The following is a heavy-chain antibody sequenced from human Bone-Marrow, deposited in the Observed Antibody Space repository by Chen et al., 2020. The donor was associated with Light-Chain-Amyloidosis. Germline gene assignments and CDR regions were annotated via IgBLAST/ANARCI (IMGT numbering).Heavy chain of an antibody. J-gene: IGHJ3*02. CDR3: AKDISYDDILPGYPADAFDI. CDR2: ISGIGGSR. V-gene: IGHV3-23*04. Sequence: EVQLVESGGGLLQRGGSLRLSCAASGFAFSSYAMSWVRQAPGKGLEWVSTISGIGGSRYYGVSLKGRLTISRDNSKNALFLKMNSLRAEDTAVYYCAKDISYDDILPGYPADAFDIWGQGTMVTVSS. CDR1: GFAFSSYA. D-gene: IGHD3-9*01.